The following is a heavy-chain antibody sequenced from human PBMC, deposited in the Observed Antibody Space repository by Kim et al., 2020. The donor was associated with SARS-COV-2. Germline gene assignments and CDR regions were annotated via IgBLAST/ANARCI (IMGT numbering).Heavy chain of an antibody. CDR3: ARSEGTIFGVVIPLGMDV. Sequence: QGRVTITADESTSTAYMELSSLRSEDTAVYYCARSEGTIFGVVIPLGMDVWGQGTTVTVSS. V-gene: IGHV1-69*01. D-gene: IGHD3-3*01. J-gene: IGHJ6*02.